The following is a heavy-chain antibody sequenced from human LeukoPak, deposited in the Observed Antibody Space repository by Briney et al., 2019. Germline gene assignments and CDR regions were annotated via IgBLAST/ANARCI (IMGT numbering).Heavy chain of an antibody. Sequence: PGGSLRLSCAASGFTFDDYAMHWVRQAPGKGLEWVSGISWNSGSVDYAGSVKGRFTISRDNAKNSLYLQMNSLRADDMALYYCAKASRGYYDFWSGYGELDYWGQGTLVTVSS. J-gene: IGHJ4*02. CDR3: AKASRGYYDFWSGYGELDY. CDR2: ISWNSGSV. D-gene: IGHD3-3*01. V-gene: IGHV3-9*03. CDR1: GFTFDDYA.